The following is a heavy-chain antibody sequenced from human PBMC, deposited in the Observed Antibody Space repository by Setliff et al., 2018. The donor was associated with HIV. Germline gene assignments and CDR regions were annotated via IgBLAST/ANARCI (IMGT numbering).Heavy chain of an antibody. CDR2: IISDSSYT. J-gene: IGHJ4*02. CDR3: ARAWAMQQLVPAY. Sequence: GGSLRLSCAASGFTFSSYSMNWVRQAPGKGLEWVSSIISDSSYTFYTDSVKGRFTISRDNSKNTLYLQMNSLRVEDTAIYYCARAWAMQQLVPAYWGQGTLVTVSS. D-gene: IGHD6-6*01. V-gene: IGHV3-21*01. CDR1: GFTFSSYS.